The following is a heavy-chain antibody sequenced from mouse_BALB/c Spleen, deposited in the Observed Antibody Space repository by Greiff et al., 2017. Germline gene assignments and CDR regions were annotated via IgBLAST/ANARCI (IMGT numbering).Heavy chain of an antibody. CDR1: GFTFSSYA. J-gene: IGHJ2*01. CDR3: ARGYYYGISYFDY. D-gene: IGHD1-1*01. CDR2: ISSGGST. V-gene: IGHV5-6-5*01. Sequence: EVKLEESGGGLVKPGGSLKLSCAASGFTFSSYAMSWVRQTPEKRLEWVASISSGGSTYYPDSVKGRFTISRDNARNILYLQMRSLRSEDTAMYYCARGYYYGISYFDYWGQGTTLTVSS.